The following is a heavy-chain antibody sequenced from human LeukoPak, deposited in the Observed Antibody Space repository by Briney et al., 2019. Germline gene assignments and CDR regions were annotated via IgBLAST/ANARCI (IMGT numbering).Heavy chain of an antibody. CDR1: GFTFNSYA. J-gene: IGHJ6*03. V-gene: IGHV3-23*01. CDR3: ARNYGDSNYYYYSMDV. CDR2: ISGSGGAT. Sequence: GGSLRLSCTASGFTFNSYAMGWVRQAPGKGLEWVSVISGSGGATYNADSVKGRFTISRDNARNSLYLQMNSLRAEDTAVYYCARNYGDSNYYYYSMDVWGKGTTVTISS. D-gene: IGHD4-17*01.